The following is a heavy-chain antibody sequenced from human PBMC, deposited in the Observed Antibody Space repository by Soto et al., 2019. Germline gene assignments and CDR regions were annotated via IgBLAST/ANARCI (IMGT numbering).Heavy chain of an antibody. CDR3: ARDSTAAAGTDY. J-gene: IGHJ4*02. V-gene: IGHV1-69*13. CDR1: GGTFSSYT. CDR2: IIPLFGTT. Sequence: SVQVSCKASGGTFSSYTIAWGGQAPGQGLEWMGEIIPLFGTTTYVEKFQGRLTITADASTSTAYMELSSLRSEDTAMYYCARDSTAAAGTDYWGQGTLVTVSS. D-gene: IGHD6-13*01.